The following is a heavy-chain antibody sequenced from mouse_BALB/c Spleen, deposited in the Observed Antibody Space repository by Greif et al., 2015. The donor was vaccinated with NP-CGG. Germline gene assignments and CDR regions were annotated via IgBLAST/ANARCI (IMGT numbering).Heavy chain of an antibody. D-gene: IGHD1-1*01. CDR2: INSNGGST. J-gene: IGHJ3*01. V-gene: IGHV5-6-3*01. Sequence: EVKLVESGGGLVQPGGSLKLSCAASGFTFSSYGMSWVRQTPDKWLELVATINSNGGSTYYPDSVKGRFTISRDNAKNTLYLQMSSLKSEDTAMYYCARDEGHYYGSSRAYWGQGTLVTVSA. CDR1: GFTFSSYG. CDR3: ARDEGHYYGSSRAY.